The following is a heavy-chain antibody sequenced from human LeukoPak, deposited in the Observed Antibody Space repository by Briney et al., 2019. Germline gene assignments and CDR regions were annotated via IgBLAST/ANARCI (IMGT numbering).Heavy chain of an antibody. CDR3: ARELHVERDDY. Sequence: ASVKLSCKASGFVFTGYGFTWVRQAPGQGLEWMGWIRANDGKIHYSERHQGRMTMSTDTVTSTVYMELRSLRSDDTAVYYCARELHVERDDYWGQGTLVTVSS. CDR2: IRANDGKI. J-gene: IGHJ4*02. CDR1: GFVFTGYG. V-gene: IGHV1-18*01. D-gene: IGHD1-1*01.